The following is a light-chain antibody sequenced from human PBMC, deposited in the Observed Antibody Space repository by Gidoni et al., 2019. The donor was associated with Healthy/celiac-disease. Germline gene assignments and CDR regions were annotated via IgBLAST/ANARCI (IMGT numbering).Light chain of an antibody. CDR1: QGIRSY. V-gene: IGKV1D-8*01. CDR2: AAS. Sequence: WMPQSPSLLSASTGDRVTISCRMSQGIRSYLAWYKQKQGKAPELLIYAASTLQSGVPSRFSGSGSGTDLTLTISGLRSEEFATYYCKQYYSFPLTFGGGTKVEIK. J-gene: IGKJ4*01. CDR3: KQYYSFPLT.